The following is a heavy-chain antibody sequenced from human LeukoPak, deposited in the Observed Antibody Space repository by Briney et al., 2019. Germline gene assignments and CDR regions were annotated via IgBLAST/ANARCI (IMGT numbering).Heavy chain of an antibody. CDR1: GGSISSGGYY. V-gene: IGHV4-30-2*01. J-gene: IGHJ4*02. D-gene: IGHD6-13*01. Sequence: PSQTLSLTCTVSGGSISSGGYYWSWIRQPPGKGLEWIGYIYHSGSTYYNPSLKSRVTISVDRSKNQFSLKLCSVTAADTAVYYCARDPMIAAAGPESWGQGTLVTVSS. CDR2: IYHSGST. CDR3: ARDPMIAAAGPES.